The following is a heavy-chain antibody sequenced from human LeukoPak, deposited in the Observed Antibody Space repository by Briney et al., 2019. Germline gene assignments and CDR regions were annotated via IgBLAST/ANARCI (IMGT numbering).Heavy chain of an antibody. D-gene: IGHD1-26*01. CDR3: ASNMYSEDYYLYPF. CDR1: GFPFSGYS. CDR2: ISSSSSMI. Sequence: GGSLRLSCAASGFPFSGYSMHWVRQAPGKGLEWLSYISSSSSMIYYADSVKGRFTISRDNAKNSVYLQMNSLRAEDTAVYYCASNMYSEDYYLYPFWGQGTLVAVSS. V-gene: IGHV3-48*04. J-gene: IGHJ4*02.